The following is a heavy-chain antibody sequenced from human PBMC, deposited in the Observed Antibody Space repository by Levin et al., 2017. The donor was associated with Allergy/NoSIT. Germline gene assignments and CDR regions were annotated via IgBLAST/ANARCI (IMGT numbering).Heavy chain of an antibody. D-gene: IGHD3-10*01. CDR3: ARPRGGFYGSGRFDS. CDR1: GGTLRNYP. V-gene: IGHV1-69*13. CDR2: IIPAFAST. Sequence: SVKVSCKAFGGTLRNYPISWVRQAPGQGLEWMGGIIPAFASTNYAQKFQGRVTITADESTRTAYMELRSLRSEDTAVYFCARPRGGFYGSGRFDSWGQGTLVTVSS. J-gene: IGHJ4*02.